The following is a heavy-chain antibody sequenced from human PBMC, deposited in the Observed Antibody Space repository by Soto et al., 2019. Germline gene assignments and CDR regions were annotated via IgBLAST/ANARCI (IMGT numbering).Heavy chain of an antibody. J-gene: IGHJ4*02. V-gene: IGHV4-59*01. CDR3: ARGTRALITSFFAY. CDR2: VHDSGST. CDR1: GDAISNYY. Sequence: ATLSLTCSVSGDAISNYYWSWLRQTPGKGLEWIGCVHDSGSTDYNPSFKGRVSMSLQTSKSQFSLNLRSVTAADTATYFCARGTRALITSFFAYWGQGLPVTVSS. D-gene: IGHD1-20*01.